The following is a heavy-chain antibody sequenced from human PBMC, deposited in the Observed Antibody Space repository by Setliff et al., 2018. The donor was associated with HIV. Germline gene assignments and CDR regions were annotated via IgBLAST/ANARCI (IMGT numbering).Heavy chain of an antibody. D-gene: IGHD3-22*01. CDR3: ARVGWSGYYYDYYFYYYMDV. Sequence: SETLSLTCTVSGGSISSGSYYWSWIRQPAGKGLEWIGRIYTSGSTNYNPSLKSRVTISVDTSKNQFSLKLSSVTAADTAVYYCARVGWSGYYYDYYFYYYMDVWGKGTTVTVSS. V-gene: IGHV4-61*02. CDR1: GGSISSGSYY. CDR2: IYTSGST. J-gene: IGHJ6*03.